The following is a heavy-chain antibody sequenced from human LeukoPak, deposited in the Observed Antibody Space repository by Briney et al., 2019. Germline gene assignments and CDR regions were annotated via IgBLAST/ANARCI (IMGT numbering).Heavy chain of an antibody. CDR1: GGSFSGYY. J-gene: IGHJ4*02. CDR3: ARRGYYYGSGSYRLDY. D-gene: IGHD3-10*01. CDR2: INHSGST. Sequence: SETLSLTCAVYGGSFSGYYWSWIRQPPGKGLEWSGEINHSGSTNYNPSLTSRVTISVDTSKNQFSLKLSSVTAADTAVYYCARRGYYYGSGSYRLDYWGQGTLVTVSS. V-gene: IGHV4-34*01.